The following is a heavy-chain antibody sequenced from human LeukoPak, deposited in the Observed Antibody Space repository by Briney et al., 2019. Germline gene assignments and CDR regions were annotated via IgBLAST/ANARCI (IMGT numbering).Heavy chain of an antibody. CDR2: IIPIFGTA. D-gene: IGHD3-22*01. Sequence: GASVKVSCKASGGTFSSYAISWVRQAPGQGLEWMGGIIPIFGTANYAQKFQGRVTITADESTSTAYMELSSLRSEDTAVYYCARTSSTYYYDRDAYDQRHHFDYWGQGTLVTVSS. V-gene: IGHV1-69*13. CDR1: GGTFSSYA. CDR3: ARTSSTYYYDRDAYDQRHHFDY. J-gene: IGHJ4*02.